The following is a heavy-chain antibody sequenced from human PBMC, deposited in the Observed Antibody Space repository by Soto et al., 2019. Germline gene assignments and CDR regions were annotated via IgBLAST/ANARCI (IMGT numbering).Heavy chain of an antibody. Sequence: QVQLVESGGGVVQPGRSLRLSCAASGFTFSSYGMHWVRQAPGKGLEWVAVIWYDGSNKYYADSVKGRFTISRDNSKNTLYLQMNSLRAEDTAVYYCARMTPRFADAFDIWGQGTMVTVSS. CDR1: GFTFSSYG. J-gene: IGHJ3*02. D-gene: IGHD2-15*01. CDR2: IWYDGSNK. V-gene: IGHV3-33*01. CDR3: ARMTPRFADAFDI.